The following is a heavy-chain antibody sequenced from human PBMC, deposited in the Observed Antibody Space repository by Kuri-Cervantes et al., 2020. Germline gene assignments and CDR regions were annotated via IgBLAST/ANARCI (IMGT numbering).Heavy chain of an antibody. CDR1: GYTFTYRY. J-gene: IGHJ4*02. V-gene: IGHV1-69*13. Sequence: SVKVSCKASGYTFTYRYLHWVRQAPGQALEWMGGIIPIFGTANYAQKFQGRVTITADESTSTAYMELSSLRSEDTAVYYCARDGCEYSGSDPCGWGQGTLVTVSS. CDR2: IIPIFGTA. CDR3: ARDGCEYSGSDPCG. D-gene: IGHD5-12*01.